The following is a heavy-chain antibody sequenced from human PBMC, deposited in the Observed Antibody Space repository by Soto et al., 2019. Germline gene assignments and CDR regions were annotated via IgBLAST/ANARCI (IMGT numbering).Heavy chain of an antibody. Sequence: GGSLRLSCAAPGFTFSSYAMSWVRQAPGKGLEWVSAISGSGGSTYYADSVKGRFTISRDNSKNTLYLQMNSLRAEDTAVYYCAKVGYYDILTGYAGYYYYYYGMDVWGRGTTVTVSS. CDR1: GFTFSSYA. D-gene: IGHD3-9*01. CDR3: AKVGYYDILTGYAGYYYYYYGMDV. CDR2: ISGSGGST. V-gene: IGHV3-23*01. J-gene: IGHJ6*02.